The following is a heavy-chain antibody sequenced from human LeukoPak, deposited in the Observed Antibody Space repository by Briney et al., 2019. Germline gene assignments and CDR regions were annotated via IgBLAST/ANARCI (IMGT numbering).Heavy chain of an antibody. J-gene: IGHJ4*02. V-gene: IGHV3-74*01. D-gene: IGHD6-19*01. CDR1: RFTFSTYW. CDR2: IEGDGSRT. Sequence: GESLRLSCAAPRFTFSTYWMHWVRQVPGKVLVWVSRIEGDGSRTSYADSVKGQFTISRDNAKNTLDLQMNSLRAEDTAVYYGARDPSYTSGYFDDWGQGTPVIVSS. CDR3: ARDPSYTSGYFDD.